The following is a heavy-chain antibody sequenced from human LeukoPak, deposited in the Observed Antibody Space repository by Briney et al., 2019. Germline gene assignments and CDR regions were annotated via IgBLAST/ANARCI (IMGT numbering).Heavy chain of an antibody. Sequence: SGTLSLTCTVSGGSINSGSYYWTWIRQPAGKGLEWIGRIYTSGSTYYNPSLKSRLTTSMDTSKNHFSLMLTSVIAADTAVYYCARVCNWYKGDYFDYWGQGALVTVSS. CDR1: GGSINSGSYY. D-gene: IGHD1/OR15-1a*01. CDR2: IYTSGST. J-gene: IGHJ4*02. V-gene: IGHV4-61*02. CDR3: ARVCNWYKGDYFDY.